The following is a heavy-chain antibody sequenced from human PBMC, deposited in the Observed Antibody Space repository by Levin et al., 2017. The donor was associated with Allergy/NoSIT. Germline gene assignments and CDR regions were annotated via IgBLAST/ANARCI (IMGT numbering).Heavy chain of an antibody. CDR2: SSTYNGNT. CDR1: GYTFTSYA. V-gene: IGHV1-18*01. Sequence: ASVKVSCKASGYTFTSYAIHWVRQAPGQGLEWMGWSSTYNGNTNYAQTVQGRVTMTTDTSTTTAYMELRSLRSDDTAVYYCARGSVQYFDLGYYMDVWGKGTTVTVSS. D-gene: IGHD3-9*01. CDR3: ARGSVQYFDLGYYMDV. J-gene: IGHJ6*03.